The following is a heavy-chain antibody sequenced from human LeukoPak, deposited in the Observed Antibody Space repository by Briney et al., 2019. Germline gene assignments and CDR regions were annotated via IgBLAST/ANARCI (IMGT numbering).Heavy chain of an antibody. Sequence: GGSLRLSCAASGFTFSSYSMNWVRQAPGKGLEWVSSISSSSSYIYYADSVKGRFTISRDNAKNSLYLQMNSLRAEDTAVYYCARDRLYCSSTSCPGDCWGQGTLVTVSS. CDR3: ARDRLYCSSTSCPGDC. CDR1: GFTFSSYS. V-gene: IGHV3-21*01. D-gene: IGHD2-2*01. CDR2: ISSSSSYI. J-gene: IGHJ4*02.